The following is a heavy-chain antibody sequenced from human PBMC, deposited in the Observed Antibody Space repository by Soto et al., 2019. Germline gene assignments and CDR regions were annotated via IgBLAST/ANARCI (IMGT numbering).Heavy chain of an antibody. CDR3: ARSTTPYCGGDCYDLYYFDY. CDR1: GGTFSSYA. Sequence: ASVKVSCKASGGTFSSYAISWVRQAPGQGLEWMGGIIPIFGTANYAQKFQGRVTITADESTSTAYMELSSLRSEDTAVYYCARSTTPYCGGDCYDLYYFDYWGQGTLVPVSS. V-gene: IGHV1-69*13. J-gene: IGHJ4*02. D-gene: IGHD2-21*02. CDR2: IIPIFGTA.